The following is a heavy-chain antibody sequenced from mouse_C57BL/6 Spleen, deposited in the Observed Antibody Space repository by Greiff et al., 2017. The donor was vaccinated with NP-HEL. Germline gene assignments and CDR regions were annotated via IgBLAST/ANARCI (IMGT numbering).Heavy chain of an antibody. CDR1: GFSLTSYG. J-gene: IGHJ3*01. Sequence: VQVVESGPGLVQPSQSLSITCTVSGFSLTSYGVHWVRQSPGKGLEWLGVIWSGGSTDYNAAFISRLSISKDNSKSQVFFKMNSLQADDTAIYYCASYGNYAAWFAYWGQGTLVTVSA. CDR2: IWSGGST. V-gene: IGHV2-2*01. CDR3: ASYGNYAAWFAY. D-gene: IGHD2-1*01.